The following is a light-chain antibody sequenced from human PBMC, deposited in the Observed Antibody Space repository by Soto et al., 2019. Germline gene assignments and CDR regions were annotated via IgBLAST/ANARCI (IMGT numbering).Light chain of an antibody. CDR2: SNN. CDR3: AGWDDRLNGPV. Sequence: SVLTQPPSASGTPGQRVTISCSGSSSNIGRNTVNWYQQLPGTAPKLLIYSNNQRPSGVPDRFSGSKSGTSGSLAISGLQSEDEADYYCAGWDDRLNGPVFGGGTKLTVL. J-gene: IGLJ2*01. CDR1: SSNIGRNT. V-gene: IGLV1-44*01.